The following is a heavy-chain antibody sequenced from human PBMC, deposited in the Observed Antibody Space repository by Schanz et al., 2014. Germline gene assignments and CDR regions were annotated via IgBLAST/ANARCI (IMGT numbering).Heavy chain of an antibody. CDR2: ISRDGTTS. D-gene: IGHD4-17*01. V-gene: IGHV3-48*04. CDR1: GFTFSSYG. J-gene: IGHJ4*02. Sequence: VQLVESGGDVVQPGRSLRLSCAASGFTFSSYGMHWVRQAPGKGLEWLSYISRDGTTSYYADSVKGRFTISRDNAKNSLYLQMNSLRAEDTAVYYCVRDTDYHFDYWGQGTLVTVSS. CDR3: VRDTDYHFDY.